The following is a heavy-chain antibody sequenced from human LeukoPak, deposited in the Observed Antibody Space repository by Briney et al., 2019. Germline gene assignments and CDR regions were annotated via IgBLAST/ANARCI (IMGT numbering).Heavy chain of an antibody. J-gene: IGHJ4*02. D-gene: IGHD6-19*01. CDR1: GFTFSSYS. V-gene: IGHV3-21*01. CDR2: ISSSSSYI. CDR3: ARSFDVAVAGFDY. Sequence: GGSLRLSCAASGFTFSSYSMNWVRQAPGKGLEWVSSISSSSSYIYYADSVKGRFTISRDNAKNSLYLQMNSLRAEDTAVYYCARSFDVAVAGFDYWGQGTLVTVSS.